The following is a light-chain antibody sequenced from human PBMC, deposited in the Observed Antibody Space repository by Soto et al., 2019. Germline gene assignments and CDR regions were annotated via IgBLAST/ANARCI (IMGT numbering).Light chain of an antibody. V-gene: IGKV1-6*01. J-gene: IGKJ1*01. CDR3: LQDHDDSWT. CDR2: AAS. Sequence: AIQMTQSPSSLSASVGDRVTITCRASQGIRIDLGWYQQKPGKASKLLIYAASTLQTGVPSRFRGSRSGTEFTLTVSSLQPEDFATYYCLQDHDDSWTFGQGTKVDIK. CDR1: QGIRID.